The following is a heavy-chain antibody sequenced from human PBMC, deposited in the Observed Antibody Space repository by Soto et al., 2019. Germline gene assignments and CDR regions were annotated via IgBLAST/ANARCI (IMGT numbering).Heavy chain of an antibody. CDR1: GFTFRDYY. CDR2: IDSSTKYT. CDR3: ARAYYYTMDV. J-gene: IGHJ6*02. V-gene: IGHV3-11*05. Sequence: QVQLVESGGGLVRPGGSLRLSCEASGFTFRDYYMTWFRQAPGKGLEWLSYIDSSTKYTNYAYSVKGRFTISRDNAKNSLYLQMNSLRADDTAVYYCARAYYYTMDVWGQGTMVTVSS.